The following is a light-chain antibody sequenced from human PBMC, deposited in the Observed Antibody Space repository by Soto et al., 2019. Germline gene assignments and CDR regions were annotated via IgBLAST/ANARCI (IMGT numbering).Light chain of an antibody. Sequence: DIQMTQSPSTLSASVGDTVTVTCRASQSVSGWLAWYQQKPGKAPKLLIYAASTLESGVPSRFSGRGSGTDFTLTINSLQPEDLATYYCQQLNSYSPRLIFGGGNKVDIK. J-gene: IGKJ4*01. CDR2: AAS. CDR3: QQLNSYSPRLI. CDR1: QSVSGW. V-gene: IGKV1-5*01.